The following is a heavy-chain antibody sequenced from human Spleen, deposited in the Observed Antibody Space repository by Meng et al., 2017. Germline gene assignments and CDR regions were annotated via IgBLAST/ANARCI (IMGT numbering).Heavy chain of an antibody. Sequence: MRRVVHGPERGLQWVGRIKSKPVSEKINYAAPVKGRLTISRDDSKYTVYLQRNSLKSEDTAMYYCSGHIDYWGQGTLVTVS. D-gene: IGHD5-12*01. CDR2: IKSKPVSEKI. CDR3: SGHIDY. V-gene: IGHV3-15*01. J-gene: IGHJ4*02.